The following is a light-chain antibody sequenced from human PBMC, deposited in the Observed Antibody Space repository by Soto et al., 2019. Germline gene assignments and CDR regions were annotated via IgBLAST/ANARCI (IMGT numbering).Light chain of an antibody. CDR2: EVS. CDR1: SSDVGGYNY. Sequence: QSVLTQPASVSGSPGQSITISCTGTSSDVGGYNYVSWYQQHPGKAPKLMIYEVSNRPSGVSNRFSGSKSGNTASLTISGLQDEDEADYSCGSYKSRSTVVFGGGTKLTVL. J-gene: IGLJ2*01. V-gene: IGLV2-14*01. CDR3: GSYKSRSTVV.